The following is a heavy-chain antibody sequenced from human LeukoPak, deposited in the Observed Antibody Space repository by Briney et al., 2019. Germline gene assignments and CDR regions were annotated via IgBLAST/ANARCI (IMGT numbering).Heavy chain of an antibody. CDR2: IYYSGST. CDR1: GASVSSGSYY. CDR3: AGGYSNGSGY. D-gene: IGHD5-18*01. V-gene: IGHV4-61*01. J-gene: IGHJ4*02. Sequence: PSETLSLTCTDSGASVSSGSYYWRWIRQPPGKGLEWIGYIYYSGSTNYNPSLRSRVTISIDTSKNQFSLSLSSVTAADTAVYYCAGGYSNGSGYWGQGTLVTVSS.